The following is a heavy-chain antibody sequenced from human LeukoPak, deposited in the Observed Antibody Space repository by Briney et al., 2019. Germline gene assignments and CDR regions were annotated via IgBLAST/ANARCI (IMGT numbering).Heavy chain of an antibody. V-gene: IGHV3-21*01. D-gene: IGHD2-2*01. CDR3: ARHQLPHWYFDL. Sequence: GGSLRLSCAASGFTFSSYSMNWVRQAPGKGLEWVSSISSSSSYVYYADSVKGRFTISRDNAKNSLYLQMNSLRAEDTAVYYCARHQLPHWYFDLWGRGTLVTVSS. J-gene: IGHJ2*01. CDR2: ISSSSSYV. CDR1: GFTFSSYS.